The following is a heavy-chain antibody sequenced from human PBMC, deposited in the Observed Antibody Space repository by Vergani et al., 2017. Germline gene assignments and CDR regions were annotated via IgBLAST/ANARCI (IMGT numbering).Heavy chain of an antibody. CDR1: GAPIIYWC. CDR2: LCPSGST. V-gene: IGHV4-4*07. Sequence: QVQMQESGPGLVKTSETLSLTCSASGAPIIYWCWSWLRQPAGKGLEWIGRLCPSGSTNYKPSLKSRVTMSIDTSKNQFSLKLTSVTAADTAVYYCATGAGTFDIWGQGTLVTVYS. J-gene: IGHJ4*02. D-gene: IGHD1-14*01. CDR3: ATGAGTFDI.